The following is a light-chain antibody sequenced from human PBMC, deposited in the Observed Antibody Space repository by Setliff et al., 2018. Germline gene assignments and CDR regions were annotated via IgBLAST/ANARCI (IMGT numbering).Light chain of an antibody. V-gene: IGLV2-14*01. Sequence: QSVLTQPASVSGSPGQSITISCTGTSSDVGGYKCVSWYQPHPGKAPKLMIYEVTYRPSGVSNRFSGSKSGNTASLTISGLQAEDEADYYCSSYSNSSILVFGTGTKVTVL. CDR2: EVT. J-gene: IGLJ1*01. CDR3: SSYSNSSILV. CDR1: SSDVGGYKC.